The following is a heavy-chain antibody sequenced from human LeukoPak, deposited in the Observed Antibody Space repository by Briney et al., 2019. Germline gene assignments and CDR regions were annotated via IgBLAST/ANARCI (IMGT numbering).Heavy chain of an antibody. CDR1: GFTFSSYS. J-gene: IGHJ4*02. D-gene: IGHD3-22*01. V-gene: IGHV3-48*02. CDR2: ISSSSTI. CDR3: ARADSSGYSGLLY. Sequence: GGSLRLSCAASGFTFSSYSMNWVRQAPGKGLEWVSYISSSSTIYYADSVKGRFTISRDNAKNSLYLQMNSLRDEDTAVYYCARADSSGYSGLLYWGQGTPVTVSS.